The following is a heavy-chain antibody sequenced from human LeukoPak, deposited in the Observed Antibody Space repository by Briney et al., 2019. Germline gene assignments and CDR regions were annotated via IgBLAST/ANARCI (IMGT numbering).Heavy chain of an antibody. CDR2: INPSGGST. CDR1: GYTFTSYY. J-gene: IGHJ6*02. CDR3: ARDRTYDFWSGSDYGMDV. V-gene: IGHV1-46*01. Sequence: ASVKVSCKASGYTFTSYYMYWVRQAPGQGLEWMGIINPSGGSTSYAQKFQGRVTMTRDTSTSTVYMERSSHRSEDTAVYYCARDRTYDFWSGSDYGMDVWGQGTTVTVSS. D-gene: IGHD3-3*01.